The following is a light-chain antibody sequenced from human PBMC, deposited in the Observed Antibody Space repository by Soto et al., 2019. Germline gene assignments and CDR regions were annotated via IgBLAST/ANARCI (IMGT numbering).Light chain of an antibody. Sequence: DIQMTQSPSSLSASVGDRVTITCQASQDISNYVNWFQQKPGKAPKLLIYDASNMETGGPSRFSGSGSGTDFSFTISSLQPEDIAAYYCEQYHIIPYTFGQGTKLHIK. V-gene: IGKV1-33*01. J-gene: IGKJ2*01. CDR1: QDISNY. CDR3: EQYHIIPYT. CDR2: DAS.